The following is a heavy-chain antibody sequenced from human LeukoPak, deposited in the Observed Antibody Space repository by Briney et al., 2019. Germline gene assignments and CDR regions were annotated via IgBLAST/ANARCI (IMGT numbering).Heavy chain of an antibody. V-gene: IGHV4-59*08. J-gene: IGHJ5*02. CDR1: GGSISSYY. Sequence: SETLSLTFTVSGGSISSYYWSWIRQPPGKGLEWIGYINYSGSTNYNPSLKSRVTISVDTSKNQFSLKLSSVTAADTAVYYCARHRPGERRFDPWGQGTLVTVSS. D-gene: IGHD3-16*01. CDR2: INYSGST. CDR3: ARHRPGERRFDP.